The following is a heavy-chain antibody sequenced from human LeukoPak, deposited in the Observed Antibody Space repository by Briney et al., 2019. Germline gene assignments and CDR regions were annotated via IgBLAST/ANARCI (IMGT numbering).Heavy chain of an antibody. CDR3: ARVVFRTAAGFSPIWYFDL. V-gene: IGHV3-11*01. J-gene: IGHJ2*01. CDR2: ISSSGSTI. CDR1: GFTFSDYY. D-gene: IGHD6-13*01. Sequence: GGSLRLSCAASGFTFSDYYMTWIRQAPGKGLEWLSYISSSGSTIYYADSVKGRFTISRDNAKNSLYLQMNSLRAEDTAVYYCARVVFRTAAGFSPIWYFDLWGRGTLVTVSS.